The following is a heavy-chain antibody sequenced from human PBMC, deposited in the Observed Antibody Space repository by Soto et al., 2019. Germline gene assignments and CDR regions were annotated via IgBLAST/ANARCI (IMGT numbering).Heavy chain of an antibody. D-gene: IGHD3-3*01. Sequence: GGSLRLSCAASGFLFNSHAMSWVRRAPGKGLEWVAAISGRGSNTYYPDSVKGRFIVSRDNSKNKLYLQMNGLRAEDTAVYYCAKTREGHDFWSGQITHGYFDNWGQGIQVTVSS. CDR1: GFLFNSHA. J-gene: IGHJ4*02. CDR2: ISGRGSNT. V-gene: IGHV3-23*01. CDR3: AKTREGHDFWSGQITHGYFDN.